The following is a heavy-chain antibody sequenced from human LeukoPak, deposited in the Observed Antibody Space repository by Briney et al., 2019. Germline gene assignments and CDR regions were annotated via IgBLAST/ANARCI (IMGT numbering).Heavy chain of an antibody. Sequence: ASVKVSCKASGYTFTSYGISRVRQAPGQGLEWMGWISAYNGNTNYAQKLQGRVTMTTDTSTSTAYMELRSLRSDDTAVYYCARLQDYYDSSGYLDYWGQGTLVTVSS. CDR3: ARLQDYYDSSGYLDY. J-gene: IGHJ4*02. CDR2: ISAYNGNT. CDR1: GYTFTSYG. V-gene: IGHV1-18*01. D-gene: IGHD3-22*01.